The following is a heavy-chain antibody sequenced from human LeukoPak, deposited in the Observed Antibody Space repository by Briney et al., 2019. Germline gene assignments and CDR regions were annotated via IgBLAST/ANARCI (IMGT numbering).Heavy chain of an antibody. D-gene: IGHD6-19*01. CDR1: GFTFSVYG. Sequence: GGSLRLSCAASGFTFSVYGMLWVRKAPGKGLEWVAFIRHDGSNKYYVDSVKGRFTISRDTSKNTLYLQMNSLIFEDTAVYYCVKESSGGWSNFDYWGQGTLVTVPS. CDR3: VKESSGGWSNFDY. J-gene: IGHJ4*02. V-gene: IGHV3-30*02. CDR2: IRHDGSNK.